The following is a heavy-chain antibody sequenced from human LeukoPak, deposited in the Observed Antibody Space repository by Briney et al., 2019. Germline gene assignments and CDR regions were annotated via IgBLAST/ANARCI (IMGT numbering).Heavy chain of an antibody. D-gene: IGHD2-2*01. J-gene: IGHJ5*02. CDR1: GYTFTSYG. V-gene: IGHV1-18*01. CDR3: ARSRPLGSTNGGSWFDP. CDR2: ISAYNGNT. Sequence: ASVKVSCKASGYTFTSYGISWVRQAPGQGLEWMGWISAYNGNTNYAQKLQGRVTMTTDTSTSTACMELRSLGSDDTAVYYCARSRPLGSTNGGSWFDPWGQGTLVTVSS.